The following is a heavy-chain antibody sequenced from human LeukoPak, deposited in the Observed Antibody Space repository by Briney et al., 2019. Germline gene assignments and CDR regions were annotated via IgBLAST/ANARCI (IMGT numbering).Heavy chain of an antibody. Sequence: PGGSLRLSCAASGFSFSSYWMSWVRQAPGKGLEWVANIKQDGREKYYVDSVKGRFTISRDNAKNSLYLQMNSLRAEDTAVYYCARDCPYDHSSSSLDYWGQGTLVTVSS. CDR3: ARDCPYDHSSSSLDY. D-gene: IGHD6-6*01. CDR1: GFSFSSYW. J-gene: IGHJ4*02. CDR2: IKQDGREK. V-gene: IGHV3-7*01.